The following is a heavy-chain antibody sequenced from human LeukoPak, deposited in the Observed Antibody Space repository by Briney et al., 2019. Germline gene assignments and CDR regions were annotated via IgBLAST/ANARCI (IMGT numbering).Heavy chain of an antibody. D-gene: IGHD3-22*01. CDR1: GLTFRLYG. CDR2: ILNDGSNQ. J-gene: IGHJ4*02. CDR3: AKGSYYDSSGSFYFDY. V-gene: IGHV3-33*06. Sequence: GGSLRLSCAASGLTFRLYGMHWVRQAPGKGLEWVAVILNDGSNQYYADSVKGRFTVSRDNSKNTVFLQVNSLGTEDTAAYYCAKGSYYDSSGSFYFDYWGQGTLVAVSS.